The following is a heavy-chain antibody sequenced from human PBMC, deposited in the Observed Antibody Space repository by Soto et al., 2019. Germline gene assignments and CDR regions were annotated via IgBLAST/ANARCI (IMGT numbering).Heavy chain of an antibody. J-gene: IGHJ4*02. CDR3: AKDGRRYNWNPLNY. D-gene: IGHD1-20*01. CDR2: ISGSGGST. Sequence: GGSLRLSCAASGFTFSIYAMSWVRQAPGKGLEWVSAISGSGGSTYYADSVKGRFTISRDNSKNTLYLQMNSLRAEDTAVYYCAKDGRRYNWNPLNYWGQGTLVTVSS. V-gene: IGHV3-23*01. CDR1: GFTFSIYA.